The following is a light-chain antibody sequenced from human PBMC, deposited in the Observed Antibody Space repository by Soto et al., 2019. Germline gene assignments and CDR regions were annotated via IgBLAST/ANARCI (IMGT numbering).Light chain of an antibody. CDR1: SSDVGAYNF. V-gene: IGLV2-11*01. J-gene: IGLJ1*01. CDR2: DVN. CDR3: CSYAGEYKYV. Sequence: QSALTQPRSVSGSPGQSVTISCTGSSSDVGAYNFASWYQQHPGAAPKLLIHDVNKRPPGVPDRFSASKSGNTAYLTISWLQAEDEDDYYCCSYAGEYKYVFGSGTKLTVL.